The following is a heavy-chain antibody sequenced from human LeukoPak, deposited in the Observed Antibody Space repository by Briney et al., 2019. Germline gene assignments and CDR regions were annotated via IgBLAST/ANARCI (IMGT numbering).Heavy chain of an antibody. V-gene: IGHV1-2*06. Sequence: EASVKVSCKASGYTFTGYYMHWVRQAPGQGLEWMGRINPNSGGTNYAQKFQGRVIMTRDTSISTAYMELSRLRSDDTAPYYCARGDYYDSSGYFYWGQGTLVTVSS. D-gene: IGHD3-22*01. CDR2: INPNSGGT. J-gene: IGHJ4*02. CDR1: GYTFTGYY. CDR3: ARGDYYDSSGYFY.